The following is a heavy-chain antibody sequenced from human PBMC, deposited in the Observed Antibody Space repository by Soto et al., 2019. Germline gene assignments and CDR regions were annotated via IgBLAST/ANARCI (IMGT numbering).Heavy chain of an antibody. J-gene: IGHJ4*02. V-gene: IGHV1-3*01. Sequence: ASVKVSCKASGYTFTNYAIHWVRQAPGQRLEWMGWINAGNGNTKYSQKFQGRVTITRDTSASTAYMELSILRSEDTAVYYCARDLGGWPDYWGQGTLVTVSS. CDR1: GYTFTNYA. CDR3: ARDLGGWPDY. D-gene: IGHD2-15*01. CDR2: INAGNGNT.